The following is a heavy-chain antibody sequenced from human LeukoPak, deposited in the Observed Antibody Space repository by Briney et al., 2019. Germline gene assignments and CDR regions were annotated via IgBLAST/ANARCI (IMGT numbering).Heavy chain of an antibody. J-gene: IGHJ4*02. V-gene: IGHV1-2*02. CDR2: INPNSGGT. D-gene: IGHD6-19*01. CDR1: GYTFTGYY. Sequence: VASVKVSCKASGYTFTGYYMHWVRQAPGQGLEWMGWINPNSGGTNYAQKFQGRVTMTRDTSISTAYMELSRLRSDDTAVYYCARVRVATIRAYRAYSSGWYDYWGQGTLVTVSS. CDR3: ARVRVATIRAYRAYSSGWYDY.